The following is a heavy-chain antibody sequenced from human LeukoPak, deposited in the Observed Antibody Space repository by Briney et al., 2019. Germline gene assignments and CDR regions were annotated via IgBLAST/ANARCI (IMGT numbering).Heavy chain of an antibody. CDR1: GGSIGSSSYS. CDR2: VYISGST. D-gene: IGHD4-17*01. Sequence: PSETLSLTCTVSGGSIGSSSYSWSWIRQPAGKGLEWIGHVYISGSTNYNPSLESRLTISVDTAKNQFSLKLTSMTAADTAVYYCARGDDHDYGDLYFDYWGQGTLVTVSS. V-gene: IGHV4-61*10. CDR3: ARGDDHDYGDLYFDY. J-gene: IGHJ4*02.